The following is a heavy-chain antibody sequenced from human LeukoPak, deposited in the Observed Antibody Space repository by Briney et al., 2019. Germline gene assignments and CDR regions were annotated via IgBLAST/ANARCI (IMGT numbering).Heavy chain of an antibody. J-gene: IGHJ4*02. V-gene: IGHV4-34*01. CDR1: GGSFSGYY. D-gene: IGHD1-1*01. CDR3: ARGAVHHDY. CDR2: INHSGST. Sequence: PSETLSLTCAVYGGSFSGYYWSWIRQPPGKGLEWIGEINHSGSTNYNPSLKSRATISVDTSKNQFSLKLSSVTAADTAVYYCARGAVHHDYWGQGTLVTVSS.